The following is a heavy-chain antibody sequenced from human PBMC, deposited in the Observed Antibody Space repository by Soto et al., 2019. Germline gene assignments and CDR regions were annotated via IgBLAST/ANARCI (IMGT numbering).Heavy chain of an antibody. J-gene: IGHJ6*02. CDR2: IWSDGSNK. Sequence: QVQLVESGGGVVQPGRSLRLSCAASGFTFSTYGMHWVRQAPGKGLEWVAVIWSDGSNKYYPDSVKGRFTISRDNSKNTLYLQMNSLRAEDTAVYYCAREVDGGSYYPYYYYYGMDAWGQGTTVTVSS. CDR3: AREVDGGSYYPYYYYYGMDA. CDR1: GFTFSTYG. D-gene: IGHD1-26*01. V-gene: IGHV3-33*01.